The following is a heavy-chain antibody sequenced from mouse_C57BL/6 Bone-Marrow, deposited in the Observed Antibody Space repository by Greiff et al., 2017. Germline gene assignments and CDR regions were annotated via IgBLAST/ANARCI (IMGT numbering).Heavy chain of an antibody. Sequence: EVQLQQSGPELVKPGASVKISCKASGYTFTDYYMNWVKQSHGKSLEWIGDINPNNGGTSYNQKFKGKATLTVDKSSSTAYMELRSLTSEDAAVYYSARLRRNYFGYWGQGTTLTVAS. CDR1: GYTFTDYY. V-gene: IGHV1-26*01. D-gene: IGHD2-12*01. CDR2: INPNNGGT. CDR3: ARLRRNYFGY. J-gene: IGHJ2*01.